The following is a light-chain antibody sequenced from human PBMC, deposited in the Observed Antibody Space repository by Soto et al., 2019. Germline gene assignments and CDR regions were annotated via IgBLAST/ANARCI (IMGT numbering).Light chain of an antibody. V-gene: IGLV2-8*01. Sequence: QSVLTQPPSASGSPGQSVTISCTGTSSDVGKYDYVSWFQHHPGKAPKLIIYEVSKRPSGVPDRFSASKSGTSASLAIIGLQSEDEADYYCAAWDDSLSGLYVFGTGTKVTVL. J-gene: IGLJ1*01. CDR2: EVS. CDR1: SSDVGKYDY. CDR3: AAWDDSLSGLYV.